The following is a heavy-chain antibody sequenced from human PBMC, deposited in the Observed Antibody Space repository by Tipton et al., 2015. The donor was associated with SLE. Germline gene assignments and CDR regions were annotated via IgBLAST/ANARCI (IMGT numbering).Heavy chain of an antibody. CDR2: IYYSGST. CDR1: GGSISSSSYY. J-gene: IGHJ6*04. Sequence: LRLSCTVSGGSISSSSYYWGWIRQPPGKGLEWIGSIYYSGSTYYNPSLKSRVTISVDTSKNQFSLKLSSVTAADTAVYYCAREGEDVWGKGTTVPVSS. CDR3: AREGEDV. V-gene: IGHV4-39*07.